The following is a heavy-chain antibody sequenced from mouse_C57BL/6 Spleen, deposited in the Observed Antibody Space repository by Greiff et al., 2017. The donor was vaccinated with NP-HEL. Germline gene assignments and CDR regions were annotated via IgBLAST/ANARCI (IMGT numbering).Heavy chain of an antibody. D-gene: IGHD1-1*01. Sequence: VQLQQPGAELVKPGASVKLSCKASGYTFTSYWMHWVKQRPGQGLEWIGMIHPNSGSTNYNEKFKSKATLTVDKSSSTAYMQLSSLTSEDSAVYYCARITTVLATGFDYWGQGTTLTVSS. V-gene: IGHV1-64*01. CDR3: ARITTVLATGFDY. CDR1: GYTFTSYW. CDR2: IHPNSGST. J-gene: IGHJ2*01.